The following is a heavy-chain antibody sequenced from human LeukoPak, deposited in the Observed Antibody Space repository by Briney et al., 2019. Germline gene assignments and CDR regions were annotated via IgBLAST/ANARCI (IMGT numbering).Heavy chain of an antibody. Sequence: PGGSLRLSCAASGFTFSHFGMHWARQAPGKGLEWVAVISYDGSNKYYADSVKGRFTISRDNSKNTLYLQMNSLRAEDTAVYYCAKVVVPAAMGMDVWGQGTTVTVSS. D-gene: IGHD2-2*01. CDR1: GFTFSHFG. CDR3: AKVVVPAAMGMDV. J-gene: IGHJ6*02. V-gene: IGHV3-30*18. CDR2: ISYDGSNK.